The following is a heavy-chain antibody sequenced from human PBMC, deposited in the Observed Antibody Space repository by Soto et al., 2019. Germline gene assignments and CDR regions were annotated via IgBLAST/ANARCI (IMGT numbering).Heavy chain of an antibody. CDR2: ISAYNGNT. V-gene: IGHV1-18*04. D-gene: IGHD3-10*01. Sequence: GASVKVSCKASGYTFTSYGISWVRQAPGQGLEWMGWISAYNGNTNYAQKLQGRVTMTTDTSTSTAYMELRSLRSDDTAVYYDARDPYYYGSGEAHIDYWGQGTLVTVSS. J-gene: IGHJ4*02. CDR1: GYTFTSYG. CDR3: ARDPYYYGSGEAHIDY.